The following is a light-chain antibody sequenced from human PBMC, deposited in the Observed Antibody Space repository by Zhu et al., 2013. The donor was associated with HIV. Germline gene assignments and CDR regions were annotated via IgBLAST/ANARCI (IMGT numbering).Light chain of an antibody. CDR1: QSVGRW. CDR2: TAS. J-gene: IGKJ1*01. CDR3: QQYNSYSPWT. V-gene: IGKV1-5*03. Sequence: TQSPATLSASVGDRVTITCRASQSVGRWLAWYQQKPGKAPKLLIYTASNLESGVPSRFSGSGSGTEFTLTISRLQPDDFATYYCQQYNSYSPWTFGQGTKVEIK.